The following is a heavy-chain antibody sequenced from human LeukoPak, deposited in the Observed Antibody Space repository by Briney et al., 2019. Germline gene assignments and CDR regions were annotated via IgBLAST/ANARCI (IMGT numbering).Heavy chain of an antibody. V-gene: IGHV5-51*01. D-gene: IGHD6-13*01. J-gene: IGHJ4*02. Sequence: GESLKISCKGSGYSFTSYWIGWVRQMPGKGLEWMGIIYPGDSDTRYSPSFQGQVTISADKSISTAYLQWSSLKASDTAMYYCARVTIAAAGGFYFDYWGQGTLVTVSS. CDR1: GYSFTSYW. CDR2: IYPGDSDT. CDR3: ARVTIAAAGGFYFDY.